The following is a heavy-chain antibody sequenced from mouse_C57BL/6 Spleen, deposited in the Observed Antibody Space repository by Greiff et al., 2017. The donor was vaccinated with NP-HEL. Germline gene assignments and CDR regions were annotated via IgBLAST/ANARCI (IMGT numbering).Heavy chain of an antibody. J-gene: IGHJ2*01. Sequence: QVQLQQPGAELVMPGASVKLSCKASGYTFTSYWMHWVKQRPGQGLEWIGEIDPSDSYTNYNQKFKGKSTLTVDKSSSTAYMQLSSLTSEDSAVYYCARGGSNFYFDCWGQGTTLTVAS. CDR3: ARGGSNFYFDC. CDR2: IDPSDSYT. D-gene: IGHD2-5*01. CDR1: GYTFTSYW. V-gene: IGHV1-69*01.